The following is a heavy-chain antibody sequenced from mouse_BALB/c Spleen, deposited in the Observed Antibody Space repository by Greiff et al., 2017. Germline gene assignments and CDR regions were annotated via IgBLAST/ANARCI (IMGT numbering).Heavy chain of an antibody. D-gene: IGHD3-1*01. CDR1: GFTFSSYA. V-gene: IGHV5-9-4*01. Sequence: EVQLVESGGGLVKPGGSLKLSCAASGFTFSSYAMSWVRQSPEKRLEWVAEISSGGSYTYYPDTVTGRFTISRDNAKNTLYLEMSSLRSEDTAMYYCARGTSAGGFAYWGQGTLVTVSA. CDR2: ISSGGSYT. CDR3: ARGTSAGGFAY. J-gene: IGHJ3*01.